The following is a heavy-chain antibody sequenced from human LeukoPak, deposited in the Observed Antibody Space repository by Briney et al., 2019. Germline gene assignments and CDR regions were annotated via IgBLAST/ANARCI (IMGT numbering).Heavy chain of an antibody. J-gene: IGHJ4*02. CDR3: ARRAGAYSHPYDY. D-gene: IGHD4/OR15-4a*01. Sequence: GGSLRLSCAASRFTFDEYGMSWVRQTAGKGLEWVSGINWNGRSIGYADSVKGRFTVSRDNAKSSLYLQMNSLRAEDTAVYYCARRAGAYSHPYDYWGQGTLVTVSS. V-gene: IGHV3-20*04. CDR1: RFTFDEYG. CDR2: INWNGRSI.